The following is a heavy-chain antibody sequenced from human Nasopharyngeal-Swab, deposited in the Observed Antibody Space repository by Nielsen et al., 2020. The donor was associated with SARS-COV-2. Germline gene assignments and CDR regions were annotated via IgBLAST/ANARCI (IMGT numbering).Heavy chain of an antibody. Sequence: VRQAPGKGLEWVSAISGSGGSKYYADSVKGRFTISRDNSKNTLYLQMNSLRAEDTAVYYCARDRAYYDSSGYYFGFDAFDIWGQGTMVTVSS. CDR2: ISGSGGSK. CDR3: ARDRAYYDSSGYYFGFDAFDI. V-gene: IGHV3-23*01. J-gene: IGHJ3*02. D-gene: IGHD3-22*01.